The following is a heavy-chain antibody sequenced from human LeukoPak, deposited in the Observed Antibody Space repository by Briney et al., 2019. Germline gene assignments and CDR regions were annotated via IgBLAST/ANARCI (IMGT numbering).Heavy chain of an antibody. V-gene: IGHV3-23*01. CDR2: ISGSGGST. D-gene: IGHD3-22*01. CDR1: GFTFSSYA. Sequence: AGGSLRLSCAASGFTFSSYAMSWVRQAPGKGLEWVSAISGSGGSTYYADSVKGRFTISRDNSKNTLYLQMSSLRAEDTAVYYCAKTGRPIRDSSGYNFLHYFDYWGQGTLVTVSS. J-gene: IGHJ4*02. CDR3: AKTGRPIRDSSGYNFLHYFDY.